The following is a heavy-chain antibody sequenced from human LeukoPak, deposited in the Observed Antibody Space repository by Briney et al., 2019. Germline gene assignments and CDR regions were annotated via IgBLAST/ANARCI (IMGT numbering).Heavy chain of an antibody. CDR3: AREGGAGTTGTTEYYYYYMDV. CDR2: IYYSGST. CDR1: GGSISSYY. V-gene: IGHV4-59*01. J-gene: IGHJ6*03. D-gene: IGHD1-1*01. Sequence: PSETLSLTCTVSGGSISSYYWSWIRQPPGKGLEWIGYIYYSGSTNYNPSLKSRVTISVDTSKNQFSLKLSSVTAADTAVYYCAREGGAGTTGTTEYYYYYMDVWGKGTTVTISS.